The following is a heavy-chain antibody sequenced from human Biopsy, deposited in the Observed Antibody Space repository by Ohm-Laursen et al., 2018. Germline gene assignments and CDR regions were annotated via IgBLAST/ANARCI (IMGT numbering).Heavy chain of an antibody. V-gene: IGHV3-9*01. CDR3: VKDRGGARASFHY. CDR1: GFIFDDYD. CDR2: INRDSDTA. J-gene: IGHJ4*02. D-gene: IGHD3-16*01. Sequence: SLRLSCAASGFIFDDYDMHWVRQAPGKGLEWVSRINRDSDTADYVDFVRGRFTISRDNARKTLFLQMNSLRPEDTALYYCVKDRGGARASFHYWGQGIRVAVSS.